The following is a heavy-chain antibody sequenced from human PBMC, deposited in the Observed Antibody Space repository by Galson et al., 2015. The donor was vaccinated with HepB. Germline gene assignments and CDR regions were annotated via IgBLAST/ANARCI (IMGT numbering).Heavy chain of an antibody. V-gene: IGHV3-30*04. CDR3: AREVQLVGDFDY. J-gene: IGHJ4*02. CDR2: IAYDGDQK. CDR1: GFTFRTHA. Sequence: CAVSGFTFRTHAMHWVRQAPGKGLEWVAGIAYDGDQKNYADSVRGRFTISRDNSKNTLWLQMNSSRPDDTAVYYCAREVQLVGDFDYWGQGTLVTVSS. D-gene: IGHD6-6*01.